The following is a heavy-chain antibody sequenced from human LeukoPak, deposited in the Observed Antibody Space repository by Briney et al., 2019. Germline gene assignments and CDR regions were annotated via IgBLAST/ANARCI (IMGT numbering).Heavy chain of an antibody. J-gene: IGHJ6*04. V-gene: IGHV3-30*04. Sequence: GGSLRLSCAASGFNVTNFAMHWVRQAPGKGLEWVTLILYSADNTYYADPVKGRLTFSRDKSKNTLYLQMNSLRPDDSAVYYCASDPRDGGQNVWGKGTTVTVSS. CDR3: ASDPRDGGQNV. D-gene: IGHD5-24*01. CDR2: ILYSADNT. CDR1: GFNVTNFA.